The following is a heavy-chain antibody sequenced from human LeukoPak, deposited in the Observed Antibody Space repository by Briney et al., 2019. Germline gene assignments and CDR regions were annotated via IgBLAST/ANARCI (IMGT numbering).Heavy chain of an antibody. CDR2: ISSSSSTI. Sequence: GGSLRLSCAASGFTFSSYSMSWVRQAPGKGLEWVSYISSSSSTIYYADSVKGRFTISRDNAKNSLYLQMNSLRAEDTAVYYCARGGDRTAAGTSPPDYWGQGTLVTVSS. V-gene: IGHV3-48*04. CDR1: GFTFSSYS. J-gene: IGHJ4*02. D-gene: IGHD6-13*01. CDR3: ARGGDRTAAGTSPPDY.